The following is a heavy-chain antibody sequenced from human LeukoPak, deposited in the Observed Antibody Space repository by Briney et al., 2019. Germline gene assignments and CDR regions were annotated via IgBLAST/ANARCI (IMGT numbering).Heavy chain of an antibody. J-gene: IGHJ4*02. CDR1: GYTFTGYY. CDR2: INPNSGGT. D-gene: IGHD3-22*01. Sequence: ASVKVSCKASGYTFTGYYMHWVRQAPGQGLEWMGWINPNSGGTNYAQKFQGRVAMTRDTSISTAYMELSRLRSDDTAVYYCARVVPLYYYDSSGSLDYWGQGTLVTVSS. V-gene: IGHV1-2*02. CDR3: ARVVPLYYYDSSGSLDY.